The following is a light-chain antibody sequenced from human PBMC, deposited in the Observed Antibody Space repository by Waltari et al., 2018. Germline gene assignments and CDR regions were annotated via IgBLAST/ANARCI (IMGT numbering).Light chain of an antibody. J-gene: IGLJ1*01. V-gene: IGLV2-14*03. CDR2: DVT. Sequence: QSALTQPASVSGSPGQSITISCTGTSSDVGTYDYVSWYQQHPGKAPKLRIYDVTKRPSGSANRCSGSKSCNTASLTISGLQAEDEADYYCSSYTTSSTVYVFGTGTKVTVL. CDR1: SSDVGTYDY. CDR3: SSYTTSSTVYV.